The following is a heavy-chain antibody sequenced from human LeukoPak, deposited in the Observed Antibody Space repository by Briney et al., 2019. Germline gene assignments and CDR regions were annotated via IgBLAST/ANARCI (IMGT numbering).Heavy chain of an antibody. CDR2: IFYSGST. D-gene: IGHD6-13*01. Sequence: SETLSLTCTVSGGSIRNYYWSWIRQPPGKGLEWIGYIFYSGSTNYNPSLKSRVTISVDTSNNQFSLKLRSVTAADTAVYYCARVYYSSSYDYWYFDLWGRGTLVTVSS. CDR3: ARVYYSSSYDYWYFDL. CDR1: GGSIRNYY. V-gene: IGHV4-59*01. J-gene: IGHJ2*01.